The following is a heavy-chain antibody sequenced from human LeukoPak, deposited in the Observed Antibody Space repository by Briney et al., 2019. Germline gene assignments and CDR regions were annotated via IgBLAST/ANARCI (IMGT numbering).Heavy chain of an antibody. D-gene: IGHD3-22*01. V-gene: IGHV3-7*01. CDR1: GFTFSNYW. J-gene: IGHJ3*02. CDR2: IRRDGSET. Sequence: GGSLRLSCAASGFTFSNYWMTWVRRAPGKGLEWVANIRRDGSETHYVDSVMGRFTISRDNAKNSLYLQMNSLRAEDTAVYYCARDDTHYGSSGSFYDAFDIWGQGTMVTVSS. CDR3: ARDDTHYGSSGSFYDAFDI.